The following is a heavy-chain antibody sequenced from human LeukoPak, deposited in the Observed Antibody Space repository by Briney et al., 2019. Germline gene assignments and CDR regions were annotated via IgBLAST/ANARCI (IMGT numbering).Heavy chain of an antibody. J-gene: IGHJ4*02. V-gene: IGHV3-21*01. CDR2: ISSSSSYI. D-gene: IGHD3-3*01. CDR1: GFTFSSYA. CDR3: ARSPQLRFLEWLPDY. Sequence: GGSLRLSCAASGFTFSSYAMSWVRQAPGKGLEWVSSISSSSSYIYYADSVKGRFTISRDNAKNSLYLQMNSLRAEDTAVYYCARSPQLRFLEWLPDYWGQGTLVTVSS.